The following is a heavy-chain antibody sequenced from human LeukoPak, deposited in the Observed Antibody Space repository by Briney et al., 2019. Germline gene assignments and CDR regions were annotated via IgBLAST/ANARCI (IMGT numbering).Heavy chain of an antibody. J-gene: IGHJ6*03. CDR1: GGSFSGYY. CDR2: INHSGST. V-gene: IGHV4-34*01. D-gene: IGHD2-15*01. Sequence: SETLSLTCAVYGGSFSGYYWSWIRQPPGKGLEWIGEINHSGSTNYNPSLKSRVTISVDTSKNQFSLTLSSVTAADTAVYYCARHRPYCSGGSCYYYMDVWGKGTTVTVSS. CDR3: ARHRPYCSGGSCYYYMDV.